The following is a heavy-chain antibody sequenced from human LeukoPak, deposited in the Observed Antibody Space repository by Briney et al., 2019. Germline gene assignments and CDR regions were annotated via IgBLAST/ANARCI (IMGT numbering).Heavy chain of an antibody. J-gene: IGHJ5*02. V-gene: IGHV3-74*01. CDR3: ALKSKEYCSDSSCYSEGFDP. D-gene: IGHD2-15*01. CDR1: GFTFSSCY. CDR2: ISADGSIT. Sequence: AGSLTLSCVASGFTFSSCYMHCLRQAAGKGLVWVSRISADGSITNYADSVKGRFTISRDNAENTLYLQMNSLRAEDTAVYYYALKSKEYCSDSSCYSEGFDPWGQGTLVTVSS.